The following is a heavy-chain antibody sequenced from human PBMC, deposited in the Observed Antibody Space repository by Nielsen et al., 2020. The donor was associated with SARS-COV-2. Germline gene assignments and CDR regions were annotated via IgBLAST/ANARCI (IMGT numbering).Heavy chain of an antibody. CDR2: ISYDGSNK. D-gene: IGHD5-18*01. CDR1: GFTFSSYA. CDR3: ARGWGDTANPPFDY. V-gene: IGHV3-30*14. Sequence: GESLKISCAASGFTFSSYAMHWVRQAPGKGLEWVAVISYDGSNKYYADSVKGRFTISRDNSKNTLYLQMNSLRAEDTAVYYCARGWGDTANPPFDYWGQGTLVTVSS. J-gene: IGHJ4*02.